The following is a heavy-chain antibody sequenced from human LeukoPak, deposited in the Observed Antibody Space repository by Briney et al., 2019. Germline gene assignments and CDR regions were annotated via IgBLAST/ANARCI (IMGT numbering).Heavy chain of an antibody. CDR3: ARVAYDYVWGSYRYTLLDY. CDR2: ISAYNGNT. CDR1: GYTFTSYG. V-gene: IGHV1-18*01. D-gene: IGHD3-16*02. J-gene: IGHJ4*02. Sequence: ASVTVSCKASGYTFTSYGISWVRQAPGQGLEWMGWISAYNGNTNYAQKLQGRVTMTTDTSTSTAYMELRSLRSDDTAVYYCARVAYDYVWGSYRYTLLDYWGQGTLVTVSS.